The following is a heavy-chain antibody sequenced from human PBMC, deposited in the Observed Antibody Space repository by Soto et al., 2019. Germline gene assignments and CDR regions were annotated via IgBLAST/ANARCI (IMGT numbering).Heavy chain of an antibody. CDR2: IIPLFDTA. J-gene: IGHJ4*02. D-gene: IGHD4-4*01. V-gene: IGHV1-69*01. Sequence: QVQLVQSGAEVKKPGSSVMVSCKASGGTFSSGYEISWVRQAPGQGLEWMSGIIPLFDTANYAQNFQGRLTINADESTTTAYMELSSLTSDDTAVYYCARGMATVYYFDYWGQGTQVTVSS. CDR1: GGTFSSGYE. CDR3: ARGMATVYYFDY.